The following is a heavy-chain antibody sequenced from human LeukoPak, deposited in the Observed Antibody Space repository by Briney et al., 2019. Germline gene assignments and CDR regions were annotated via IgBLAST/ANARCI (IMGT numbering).Heavy chain of an antibody. CDR2: INHSGST. D-gene: IGHD3-22*01. Sequence: SETLSLTCAVYGGSFSGYHWSWIRQPPGKGLEWIGEINHSGSTNYNPSLKSRVTISVDTSKNQFSLKLSSVTAADTAVYYCARGPYYYDSRMYNWFDPWGQGTLVTVSS. V-gene: IGHV4-34*01. CDR1: GGSFSGYH. J-gene: IGHJ5*02. CDR3: ARGPYYYDSRMYNWFDP.